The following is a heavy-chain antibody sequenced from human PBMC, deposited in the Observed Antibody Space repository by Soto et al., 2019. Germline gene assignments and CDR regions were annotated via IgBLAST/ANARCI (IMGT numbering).Heavy chain of an antibody. V-gene: IGHV4-4*02. CDR2: IYHSGNT. D-gene: IGHD6-6*01. J-gene: IGHJ5*02. Sequence: QVQLQESGPGLVEPSGTLSLTCTVSSGSISSGIWWNWLRQPPGKGLEWIGEIYHSGNTNYNPSLKSRLTLSVDESKNQFSLSLNSVTAADTAVYYCARAASLSPFARWGRGTLVTVAS. CDR3: ARAASLSPFAR. CDR1: SGSISSGIW.